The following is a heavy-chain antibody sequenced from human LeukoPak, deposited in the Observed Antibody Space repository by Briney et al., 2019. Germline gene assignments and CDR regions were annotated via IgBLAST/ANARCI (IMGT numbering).Heavy chain of an antibody. CDR2: INAGNGNT. D-gene: IGHD2-15*01. Sequence: ASVKVSCKASGYTFTSYAMHWVRQAPGQRLEWMGWINAGNGNTKYSQEFQGRVTITRDTSASTAYMELRSLRSDDTAVYYCARGPVVAATYDAFDIWGQGTMVTVSS. V-gene: IGHV1-3*01. J-gene: IGHJ3*02. CDR1: GYTFTSYA. CDR3: ARGPVVAATYDAFDI.